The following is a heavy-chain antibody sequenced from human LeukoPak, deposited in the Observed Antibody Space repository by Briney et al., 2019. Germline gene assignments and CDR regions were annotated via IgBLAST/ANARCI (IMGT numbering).Heavy chain of an antibody. CDR3: ARVCSSTSCKWDAFDI. CDR1: GFTFSSYW. CDR2: IKQDGSEK. Sequence: GGSLRLSCATSGFTFSSYWMSWVRQAPGKGLEWVANIKQDGSEKYYVDSVKGRFTISRDNAKNSLYLQMNSLRAEDTAVYYCARVCSSTSCKWDAFDIWGQGTMVTVSS. J-gene: IGHJ3*02. V-gene: IGHV3-7*01. D-gene: IGHD2-2*01.